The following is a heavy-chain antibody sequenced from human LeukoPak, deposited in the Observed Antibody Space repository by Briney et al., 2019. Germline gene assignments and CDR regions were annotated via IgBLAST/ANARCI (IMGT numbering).Heavy chain of an antibody. CDR3: TTDGKLELTYYFDY. V-gene: IGHV3-15*01. D-gene: IGHD1-7*01. CDR2: IKSKTGGGTT. CDR1: GFTFSNAW. Sequence: GGSLRLSCAASGFTFSNAWMSWVRQAPGKGLEWVGRIKSKTGGGTTDYAAPVKGRFTISRDDSKNALYLQMNSLKTEDTAVYYCTTDGKLELTYYFDYWGQGTLVTVSS. J-gene: IGHJ4*02.